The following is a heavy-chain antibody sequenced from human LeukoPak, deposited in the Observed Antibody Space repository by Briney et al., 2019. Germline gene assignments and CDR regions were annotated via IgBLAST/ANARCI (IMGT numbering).Heavy chain of an antibody. Sequence: RASVNDTCKASGYTFTSYDINWVRQATGQGLEWMGWMNPNSGNTGYAQKFQGRVTMTRNTSISTAYMELSSLRSEDTAVYYCARVWCGGSCYPFAWGQRTLVTVSS. CDR1: GYTFTSYD. V-gene: IGHV1-8*01. CDR3: ARVWCGGSCYPFA. J-gene: IGHJ4*02. CDR2: MNPNSGNT. D-gene: IGHD2-15*01.